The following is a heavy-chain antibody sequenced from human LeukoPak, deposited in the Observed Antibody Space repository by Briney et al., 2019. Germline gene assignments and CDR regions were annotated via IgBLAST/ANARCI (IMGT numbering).Heavy chain of an antibody. CDR2: IYTSGNT. J-gene: IGHJ4*02. CDR1: GRSVGTGDSY. Sequence: SETLSLTCTVSGRSVGTGDSYWSWIRQPAGKGLEWIGRIYTSGNTNYNPSLDSRVTISRDTSKNQLSLTLTSVTAADTAVYYCARSSYDSLTGYYFLDYWGQGILVTVSS. V-gene: IGHV4-61*02. D-gene: IGHD3-9*01. CDR3: ARSSYDSLTGYYFLDY.